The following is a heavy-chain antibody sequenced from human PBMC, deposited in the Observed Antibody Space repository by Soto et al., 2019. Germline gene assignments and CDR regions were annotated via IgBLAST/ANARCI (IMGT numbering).Heavy chain of an antibody. CDR2: ISDRSSYI. J-gene: IGHJ4*02. CDR3: ARGDELGPTTSFDF. Sequence: PGGSLRLSCVASGISFSSSRINWVRQAPGKGLEWLSSISDRSSYIYYADSVKGRFTISRDNSKNSLYLQMNSLRGEDTAVYYCARGDELGPTTSFDFWGQGALVTVSS. CDR1: GISFSSSR. D-gene: IGHD1-26*01. V-gene: IGHV3-21*01.